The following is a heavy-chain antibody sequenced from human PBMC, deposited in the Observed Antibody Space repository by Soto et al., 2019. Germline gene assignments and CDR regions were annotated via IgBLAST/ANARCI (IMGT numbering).Heavy chain of an antibody. CDR3: LLAAAGAYYFDY. CDR1: GGTFSSYA. CDR2: IIPIFGTA. D-gene: IGHD6-13*01. J-gene: IGHJ4*02. V-gene: IGHV1-69*13. Sequence: ASVKVSCKASGGTFSSYAISWVRQAPGQGLEWMGGIIPIFGTANYAQKFQGRVTITADESTSTAYMELSSLRSEDTAVYYCLLAAAGAYYFDYWGQGTLVTVSS.